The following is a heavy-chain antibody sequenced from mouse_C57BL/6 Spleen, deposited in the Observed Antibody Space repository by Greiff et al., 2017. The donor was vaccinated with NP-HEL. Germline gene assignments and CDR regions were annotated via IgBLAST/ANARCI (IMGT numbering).Heavy chain of an antibody. CDR2: INPSSGYT. CDR3: AKNYYGSRYFDY. J-gene: IGHJ2*01. Sequence: QVQLKQSGAELARPGASVKMSCKASGYTFTSYTMHWVKQRPGQGLEWIGYINPSSGYTKYNQKFKDKATLTADKSSSTAYMQLSSLTSEDSAVYYCAKNYYGSRYFDYWGQGTTLTVSS. CDR1: GYTFTSYT. D-gene: IGHD1-1*01. V-gene: IGHV1-4*01.